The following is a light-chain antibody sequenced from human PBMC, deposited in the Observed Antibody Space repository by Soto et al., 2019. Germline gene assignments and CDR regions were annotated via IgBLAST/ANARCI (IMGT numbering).Light chain of an antibody. V-gene: IGLV3-21*04. J-gene: IGLJ1*01. CDR1: NIGSKS. CDR3: QVWDSSSDHRYV. Sequence: SYELNQPPSVSVAPGKTARISCGGNNIGSKSVHWYQQKPGQAPVLVIYYDSDRPSGIPERFSGSNSGNTATLTISRVEAGDEADYYCQVWDSSSDHRYVFGTGTKLTVL. CDR2: YDS.